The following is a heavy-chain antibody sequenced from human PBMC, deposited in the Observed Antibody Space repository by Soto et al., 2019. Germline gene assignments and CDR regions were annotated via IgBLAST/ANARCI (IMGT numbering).Heavy chain of an antibody. CDR3: KRLIRSRSYFDY. D-gene: IGHD2-2*01. V-gene: IGHV4-59*08. Sequence: PSETLSLTCTVSGASISSYHWSWIRQPPGKGLECIGYIYYSGNTNCSPSLKSRVTISVDTSKNQFSLNLSSVTAADTAVYYCKRLIRSRSYFDYWGQGALVTVSS. CDR1: GASISSYH. J-gene: IGHJ4*02. CDR2: IYYSGNT.